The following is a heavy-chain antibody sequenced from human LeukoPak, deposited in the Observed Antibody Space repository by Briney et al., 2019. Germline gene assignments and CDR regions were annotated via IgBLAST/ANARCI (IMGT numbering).Heavy chain of an antibody. Sequence: GGSLRLSCAASGFTFSSYAMHWVRQAPGKGLEWVSTIIDSGNSIYYADSAEGRFTISRDNSKNTLYLQMSSLRAGDTAVYYCAKDPIFSGSYGVFDYWGLGTLVTVSS. V-gene: IGHV3-23*01. CDR3: AKDPIFSGSYGVFDY. D-gene: IGHD1-26*01. CDR2: IIDSGNSI. J-gene: IGHJ4*02. CDR1: GFTFSSYA.